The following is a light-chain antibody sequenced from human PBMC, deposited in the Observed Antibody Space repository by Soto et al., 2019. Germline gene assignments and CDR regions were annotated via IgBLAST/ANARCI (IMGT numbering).Light chain of an antibody. CDR1: QIISNW. J-gene: IGKJ3*01. CDR3: QQSNSYPFT. V-gene: IGKV1-5*03. CDR2: KAS. Sequence: DIQTTQSPSTLSASVGDRVTITCRASQIISNWLAWYQQKPGKAPKVLIYKASSLETGVPSRFSGSGSGTEFTLTISSLQPDDFATYYCQQSNSYPFTFGPGTKVNIK.